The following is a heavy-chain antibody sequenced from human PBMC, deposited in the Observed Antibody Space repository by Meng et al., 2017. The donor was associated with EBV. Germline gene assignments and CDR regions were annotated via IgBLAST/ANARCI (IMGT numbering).Heavy chain of an antibody. Sequence: VRLVEAGGGLVQPGGSLKLSCGASGFIFRDSAMHWVRQASGKGLEWVGRVETKTSKYATAYAASVKGRFSVSRDDSKNMVFLEMNSLKTEDTARYYCWGDLNYGSYWGQGTLVTVSS. CDR1: GFIFRDSA. D-gene: IGHD3-16*01. J-gene: IGHJ4*02. V-gene: IGHV3-73*01. CDR2: VETKTSKYAT. CDR3: WGDLNYGSY.